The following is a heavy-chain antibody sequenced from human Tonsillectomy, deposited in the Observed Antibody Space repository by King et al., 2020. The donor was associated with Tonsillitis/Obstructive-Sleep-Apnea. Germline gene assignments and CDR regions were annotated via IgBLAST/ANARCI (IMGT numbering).Heavy chain of an antibody. J-gene: IGHJ4*02. CDR1: GGSISSYY. Sequence: VQLQESGPGLVKPSETLSLTCTVSGGSISSYYWSWIRQPPGKGLEWIGYIYYSGSTNYNPSLKSRVTISVDTSKNQFSLKLSSVTAADTAVYYCARTRYRYGYHFDYWGQGTLVTVSS. CDR2: IYYSGST. V-gene: IGHV4-59*08. CDR3: ARTRYRYGYHFDY. D-gene: IGHD5-18*01.